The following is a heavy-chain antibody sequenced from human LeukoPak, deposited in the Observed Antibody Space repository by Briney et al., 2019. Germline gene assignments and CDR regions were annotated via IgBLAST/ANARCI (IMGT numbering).Heavy chain of an antibody. CDR3: ASGLELDY. J-gene: IGHJ4*02. CDR2: IKQDGSEK. V-gene: IGHV3-7*03. CDR1: GFIVSSRY. Sequence: PGGSLRLSCAASGFIVSSRYMRWVRQAPGKGLEWVANIKQDGSEKNYVDSVKGRFTISRDNAKNSLYLQMNSLRAEDTAVYYCASGLELDYWGQGTLVTVSS.